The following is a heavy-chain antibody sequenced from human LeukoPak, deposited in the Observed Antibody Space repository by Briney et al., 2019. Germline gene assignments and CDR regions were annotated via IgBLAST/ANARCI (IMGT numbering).Heavy chain of an antibody. Sequence: PSQILSLTCTVSGGSISSGSYYWSWIRQPAGKGLEWIGRIYTSGSTNYNPSPKSRVTISVDTSKNQFSLKLSSVTAADTAVYYCARVTGESAGYYYYYMDVWGKGTTVTVSS. CDR2: IYTSGST. CDR1: GGSISSGSYY. J-gene: IGHJ6*03. V-gene: IGHV4-61*02. CDR3: ARVTGESAGYYYYYMDV. D-gene: IGHD3-10*01.